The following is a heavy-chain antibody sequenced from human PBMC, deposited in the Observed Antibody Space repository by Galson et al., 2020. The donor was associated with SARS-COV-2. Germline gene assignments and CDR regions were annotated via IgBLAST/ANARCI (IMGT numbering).Heavy chain of an antibody. Sequence: GGSLRLSCAASGFTFSSYGMNWVRQAPGKGLEWVSYISSSSSTIYYADSVKGRFTISRDNAKNSLYLQMNSLRDEDTAVYYCASLYGSGSYLGYYYGMDVWGQGTTVTVSS. V-gene: IGHV3-48*02. CDR3: ASLYGSGSYLGYYYGMDV. CDR1: GFTFSSYG. J-gene: IGHJ6*02. D-gene: IGHD3-10*01. CDR2: ISSSSSTI.